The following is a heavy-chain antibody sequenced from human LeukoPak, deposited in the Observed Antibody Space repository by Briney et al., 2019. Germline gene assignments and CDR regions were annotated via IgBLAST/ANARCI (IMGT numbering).Heavy chain of an antibody. J-gene: IGHJ4*02. CDR1: GFTFSSYA. V-gene: IGHV3-23*01. CDR2: ISGSGGST. CDR3: AKDQSSSGSCYPYFDY. D-gene: IGHD1-26*01. Sequence: GGSLRLSCAASGFTFSSYAMSWVRQAPGKGLEWVSAISGSGGSTYYADSVKGRFTISRDNSKNTLYLQMNSLRAEDTAVYYCAKDQSSSGSCYPYFDYWGQGTLVTVFS.